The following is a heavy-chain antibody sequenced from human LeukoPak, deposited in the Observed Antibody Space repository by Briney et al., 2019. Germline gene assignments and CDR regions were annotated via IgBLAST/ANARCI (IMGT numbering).Heavy chain of an antibody. CDR3: ARYYYGSGSYYPTYYYYMDV. J-gene: IGHJ6*03. Sequence: ASVKVSCKASGYTFTSYGISWVRQAPGQGLEWMGWISAYNGNTNYAQKFQGRVTMTRDTSISTAYMELSRLRSDDTAVYYCARYYYGSGSYYPTYYYYMDVWGKGTTVTISS. D-gene: IGHD3-10*01. CDR2: ISAYNGNT. V-gene: IGHV1-18*01. CDR1: GYTFTSYG.